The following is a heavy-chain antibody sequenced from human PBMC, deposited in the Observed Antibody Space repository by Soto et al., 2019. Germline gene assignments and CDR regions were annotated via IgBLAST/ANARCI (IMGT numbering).Heavy chain of an antibody. D-gene: IGHD3-9*01. CDR1: GGSISNFY. CDR3: ARTVLGPDLLADSFVDYYYYMDV. V-gene: IGHV4-59*08. J-gene: IGHJ6*03. Sequence: SETLSLNCTVSGGSISNFYWSWIRQPPGKELEWIDYVYYTGSTSYNHSLKRRVTFSADSSRGQYSLRLNSVTAADTAVYYCARTVLGPDLLADSFVDYYYYMDVWGQGTTVTVSS. CDR2: VYYTGST.